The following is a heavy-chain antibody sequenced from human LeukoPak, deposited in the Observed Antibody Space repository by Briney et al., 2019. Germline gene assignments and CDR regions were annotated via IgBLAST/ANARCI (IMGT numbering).Heavy chain of an antibody. CDR3: AKDRPYSSSWYGAGDY. D-gene: IGHD6-13*01. CDR2: FRGSGIST. CDR1: GFTFNNYA. J-gene: IGHJ4*02. Sequence: GGSLRLSCAASGFTFNNYAMSWVRQAPGKGLEWVSGFRGSGISTFYADSVKGRFTISRDNSKNTLYLQMNSLRAEDTAVYYCAKDRPYSSSWYGAGDYWGQGTLVTVSS. V-gene: IGHV3-23*01.